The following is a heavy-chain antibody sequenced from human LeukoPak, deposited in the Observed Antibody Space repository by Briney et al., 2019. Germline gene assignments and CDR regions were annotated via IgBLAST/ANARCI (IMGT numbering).Heavy chain of an antibody. CDR2: ISGSGGST. CDR1: GFTFSSYS. CDR3: AKVVFLKAMVDY. J-gene: IGHJ4*02. V-gene: IGHV3-23*01. D-gene: IGHD5/OR15-5a*01. Sequence: SGGSLRLSCAASGFTFSSYSMNWVRQTPGKGLEWVSAISGSGGSTYYADSVKGRFTISRDNSKNTLYLQMNSLRAEDTAVYYCAKVVFLKAMVDYWGQGTLVTVPS.